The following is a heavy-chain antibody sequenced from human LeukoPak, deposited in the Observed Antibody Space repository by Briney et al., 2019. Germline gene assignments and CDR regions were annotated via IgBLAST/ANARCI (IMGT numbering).Heavy chain of an antibody. CDR1: GGSISSYY. Sequence: SETLSLTCTVSGGSISSYYWSWIRQPPGKGLEWIGYIYYSGSTNYNPSLKSRVTISVDTSKNQFSLKLSSVTAADTAVYYCARGLGDSSDYYYRYFDYWGQETLVTVSS. V-gene: IGHV4-59*12. CDR2: IYYSGST. J-gene: IGHJ4*02. CDR3: ARGLGDSSDYYYRYFDY. D-gene: IGHD3-22*01.